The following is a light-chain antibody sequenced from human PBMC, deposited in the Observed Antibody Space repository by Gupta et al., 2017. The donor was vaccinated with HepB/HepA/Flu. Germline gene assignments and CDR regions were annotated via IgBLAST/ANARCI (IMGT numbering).Light chain of an antibody. V-gene: IGKV1-39*01. Sequence: DIQMTQSPSSLSASLGDSVIISCRASETINTFLNWYQQRPGKAPRLLLYSASSLQSGIPSRIISSSSGTAYSLTISSRRPADFAAYYCRHPYLSTPWTFGQGTKVEIK. CDR1: ETINTF. CDR2: SAS. CDR3: RHPYLSTPWT. J-gene: IGKJ1*01.